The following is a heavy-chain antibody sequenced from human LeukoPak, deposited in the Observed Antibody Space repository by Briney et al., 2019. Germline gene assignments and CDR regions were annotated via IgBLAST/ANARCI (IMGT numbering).Heavy chain of an antibody. J-gene: IGHJ4*02. Sequence: PGGSLRLSCAASGFTFSNYWMNWVRQAPGKGLERVANIKQGGSEMSYVDSVRGRFNISRDNAKNSMYMQMDSLRAEDTAVYYCARGGYSYGRGANSDFDYWGQGALVTVSS. CDR1: GFTFSNYW. CDR2: IKQGGSEM. D-gene: IGHD5-18*01. CDR3: ARGGYSYGRGANSDFDY. V-gene: IGHV3-7*01.